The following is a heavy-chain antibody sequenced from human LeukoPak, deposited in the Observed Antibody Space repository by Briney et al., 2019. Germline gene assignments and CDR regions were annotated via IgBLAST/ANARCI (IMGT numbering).Heavy chain of an antibody. V-gene: IGHV3-23*01. CDR1: GFTFSSYA. J-gene: IGHJ4*02. CDR2: ISGSGGST. CDR3: AKGRYYFDY. Sequence: PGGSLRLSCAPSGFTFSSYAMSWVRQAPGKGLEWVSAISGSGGSTYYADSVKGRFTISRDNSKHTLYLQMNSLRAEGTAVYYCAKGRYYFDYWGQGTLVTVSS.